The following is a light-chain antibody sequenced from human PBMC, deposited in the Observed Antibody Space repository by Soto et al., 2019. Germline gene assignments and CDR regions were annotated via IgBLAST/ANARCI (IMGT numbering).Light chain of an antibody. J-gene: IGKJ2*01. CDR3: QQSYSTPPMYT. CDR2: AAS. V-gene: IGKV1-39*01. CDR1: QSISGY. Sequence: DIQMTQSPSSLSASVGDRVTITCRASQSISGYLDWYQHKPGKAPKLLIYAASSLQSGVQSRFSGSGSGTDFTLTISSLQPEDFATYYCQQSYSTPPMYTFGQGTKLDIK.